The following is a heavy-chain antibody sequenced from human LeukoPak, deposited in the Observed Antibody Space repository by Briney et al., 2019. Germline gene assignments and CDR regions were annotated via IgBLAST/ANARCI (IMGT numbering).Heavy chain of an antibody. J-gene: IGHJ4*02. Sequence: SETLSLTCTVSGGSISSYYWGWIRQPPGKGLEWIGSIYYSGSTYYNPSLKSRVTISVDTSKNQFSLKLSSVTAADTAVYYCARQGSGYYWGKYYFDYWGQGTLVTVSS. V-gene: IGHV4-39*01. CDR2: IYYSGST. D-gene: IGHD3-22*01. CDR1: GGSISSYY. CDR3: ARQGSGYYWGKYYFDY.